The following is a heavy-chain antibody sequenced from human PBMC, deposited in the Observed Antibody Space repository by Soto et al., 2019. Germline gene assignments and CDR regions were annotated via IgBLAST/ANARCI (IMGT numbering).Heavy chain of an antibody. Sequence: QVQLVQSGAELKKPGSSVKVSCKAYGDTFSGYPINWVRQAPGEGLEWMGRIIPVFGTTNDAQRFEGRLTFTADESTNTDYMELRGLLSEDTAVYYCARDGGFGELKYWGPGTLVTVSS. CDR2: IIPVFGTT. CDR3: ARDGGFGELKY. V-gene: IGHV1-69*18. D-gene: IGHD3-10*01. CDR1: GDTFSGYP. J-gene: IGHJ4*02.